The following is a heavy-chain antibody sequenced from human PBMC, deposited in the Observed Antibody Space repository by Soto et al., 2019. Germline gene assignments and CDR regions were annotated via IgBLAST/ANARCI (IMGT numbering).Heavy chain of an antibody. CDR3: AKDTSSSWYFDL. V-gene: IGHV3-30*18. D-gene: IGHD6-13*01. CDR2: ISYDGSNK. J-gene: IGHJ2*01. CDR1: GFTFSSYG. Sequence: QVQLVDSGGGVVQPGRSLRLSCAASGFTFSSYGMHWVRQAPGKGLEWVAVISYDGSNKYYADSVKGRFTISRDNSKNTLYLQMNSLRAEDTAVYYCAKDTSSSWYFDLWGRGTLVTVSS.